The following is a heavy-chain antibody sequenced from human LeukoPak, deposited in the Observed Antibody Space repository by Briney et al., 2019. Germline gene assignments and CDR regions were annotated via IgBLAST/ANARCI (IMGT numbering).Heavy chain of an antibody. D-gene: IGHD2-8*01. V-gene: IGHV4-4*07. CDR3: ARGVYCTNGVCYYYYYYMDV. CDR2: IYTSGSI. CDR1: GGSISSYY. Sequence: PSETLSLTCTVSGGSISSYYWSWIRQPAGKGLEWIGRIYTSGSINYNPSLKSRVTISVDTSKNQFSLKLSSVTAADTAVYYCARGVYCTNGVCYYYYYYMDVWGKGTTVTVSS. J-gene: IGHJ6*03.